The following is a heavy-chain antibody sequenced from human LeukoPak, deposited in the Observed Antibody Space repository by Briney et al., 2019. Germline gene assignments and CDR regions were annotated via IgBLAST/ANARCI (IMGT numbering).Heavy chain of an antibody. CDR2: ISYDGSNK. D-gene: IGHD3-10*01. Sequence: GGSLRLSCAASGFTFSTYAMSWVRQAPGKGLEWVAVISYDGSNKYYADSVKGRFTISRDNSKNTLYLQMNSLRPQDTAVYYCARGGSYYASGSYFAFDIWGQGTMVTVSS. CDR3: ARGGSYYASGSYFAFDI. J-gene: IGHJ3*02. V-gene: IGHV3-30*04. CDR1: GFTFSTYA.